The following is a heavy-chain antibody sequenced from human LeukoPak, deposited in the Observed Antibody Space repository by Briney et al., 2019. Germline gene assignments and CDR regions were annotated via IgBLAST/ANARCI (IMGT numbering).Heavy chain of an antibody. V-gene: IGHV3-48*01. Sequence: GGSLRLSCAASGFIFSTYSMNWVRQAPGKGLEWIPYISTSSSTISYADSVKGRFTISSDIVKNSLYLQMNSLRAEDTAVYYCARDHHYSFDYWGQGTLVTVSS. J-gene: IGHJ4*02. D-gene: IGHD2-21*01. CDR1: GFIFSTYS. CDR2: ISTSSSTI. CDR3: ARDHHYSFDY.